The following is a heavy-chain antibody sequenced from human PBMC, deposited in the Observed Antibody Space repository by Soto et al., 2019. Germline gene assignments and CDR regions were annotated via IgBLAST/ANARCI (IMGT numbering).Heavy chain of an antibody. V-gene: IGHV1-69*12. CDR1: GGTFSSYA. Sequence: QVQLVQSGAEVKKPGSSVKVSCKASGGTFSSYAIRWVRQAPGQGLEWMGGIIPIFGTANYAQKFQGRVTITEHESTITAYSQKGSRRSEDTAVYCCAKTEVFNYYYSFVRDVWGRGTTVTAAS. CDR3: AKTEVFNYYYSFVRDV. CDR2: IIPIFGTA. J-gene: IGHJ6*02.